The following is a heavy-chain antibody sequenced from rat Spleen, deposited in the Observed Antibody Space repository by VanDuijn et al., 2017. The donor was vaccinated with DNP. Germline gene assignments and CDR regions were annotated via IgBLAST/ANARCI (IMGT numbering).Heavy chain of an antibody. CDR3: VRQPPERYSGDY. Sequence: EVQLVESGGGLVQPGRSLKLSCAASGFTFSDYYMAWVRQAPKKGLEWVASISYEGDSTYYGDSVKGRFTISRDNAKSTLYLQMNSLRSEDKATYYCVRQPPERYSGDYWGQGVMVTVSS. CDR2: ISYEGDST. J-gene: IGHJ2*01. D-gene: IGHD1-11*01. V-gene: IGHV5-22*01. CDR1: GFTFSDYY.